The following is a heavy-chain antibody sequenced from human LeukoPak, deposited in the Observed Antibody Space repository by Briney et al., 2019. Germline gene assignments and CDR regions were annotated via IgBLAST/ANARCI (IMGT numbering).Heavy chain of an antibody. J-gene: IGHJ4*02. D-gene: IGHD6-19*01. Sequence: PGGSLTLSCAASGFTVSNNYMSWVRQAPGKGLEWVSVIRGSGGSTYYADSVKGRFTISRDNSKNTLYLQMNSLRAEDTAVYYCAKAVAQYSGGWYDYWGQGTLVTVSS. CDR2: IRGSGGST. CDR3: AKAVAQYSGGWYDY. CDR1: GFTVSNNY. V-gene: IGHV3-23*01.